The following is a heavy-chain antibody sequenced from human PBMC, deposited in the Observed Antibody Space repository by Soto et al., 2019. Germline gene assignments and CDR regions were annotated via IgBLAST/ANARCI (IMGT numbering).Heavy chain of an antibody. J-gene: IGHJ6*02. CDR2: ISAYNGNT. Sequence: KVSCKASGYTFTSYGICWVRQAPGQGLEWMGWISAYNGNTNYAQKLQGRVTMTTDTSTSTAYMELRSLRSDDTAVYYCARDRYNWNDQSYYYGMDVWGQGTTVTVSS. V-gene: IGHV1-18*01. CDR1: GYTFTSYG. D-gene: IGHD1-1*01. CDR3: ARDRYNWNDQSYYYGMDV.